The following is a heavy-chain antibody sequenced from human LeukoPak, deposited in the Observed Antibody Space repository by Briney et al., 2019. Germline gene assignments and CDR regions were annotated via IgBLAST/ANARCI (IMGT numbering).Heavy chain of an antibody. V-gene: IGHV3-38-3*01. CDR2: ISGGST. Sequence: GGSLRLSCAASGFTVSSNEMSWVRQAPGKGLEWVSSISGGSTYYADSVKGRFTISRDNSKNTLYLQMNSLRVEDTAVYYCATLARSGSHSDYWGQGTLVTVSS. CDR3: ATLARSGSHSDY. CDR1: GFTVSSNE. J-gene: IGHJ4*02. D-gene: IGHD1-26*01.